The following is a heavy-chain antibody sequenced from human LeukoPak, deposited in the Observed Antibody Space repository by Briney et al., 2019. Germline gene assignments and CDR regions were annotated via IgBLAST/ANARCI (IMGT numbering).Heavy chain of an antibody. J-gene: IGHJ6*03. CDR1: GFTFSSYG. CDR2: IKQDGSEK. D-gene: IGHD3-10*01. V-gene: IGHV3-7*01. Sequence: PGGSLRLSCAASGFTFSSYGMHWVRQAPGKGLEWVANIKQDGSEKYYVDSVKGRFTISRDNAKNSLYLQMNSLRAEGTAVYYCARDQGSGINYYYYYMDVWGKGTTVTVSS. CDR3: ARDQGSGINYYYYYMDV.